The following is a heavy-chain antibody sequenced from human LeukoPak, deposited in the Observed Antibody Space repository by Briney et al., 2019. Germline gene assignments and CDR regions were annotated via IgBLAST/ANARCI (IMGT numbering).Heavy chain of an antibody. CDR1: GYTFTSYD. CDR2: MNTNSGST. J-gene: IGHJ4*02. CDR3: VGGASDLYDY. V-gene: IGHV1-8*01. D-gene: IGHD5-12*01. Sequence: ASVKVSCKASGYTFTSYDINWVRQATGQGLEWMGWMNTNSGSTGYAQKFQGRVTMTRNTSISTAYMELSSLRSEDTAVYYCVGGASDLYDYWGQGTLVTVSS.